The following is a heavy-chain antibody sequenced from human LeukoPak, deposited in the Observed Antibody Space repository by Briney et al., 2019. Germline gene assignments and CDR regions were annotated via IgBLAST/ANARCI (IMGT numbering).Heavy chain of an antibody. Sequence: GGSLRLTCAASGFTFSDYYMSWIRQAPGKGLEWVSYISTSGRHTNYADSVKGRFTISRDNAKNSLYLQMNSLRAEDTAFYYCARGLGSVVVVAATLDYWGQGTLVTVSS. CDR1: GFTFSDYY. CDR2: ISTSGRHT. CDR3: ARGLGSVVVVAATLDY. V-gene: IGHV3-11*05. D-gene: IGHD2-15*01. J-gene: IGHJ4*02.